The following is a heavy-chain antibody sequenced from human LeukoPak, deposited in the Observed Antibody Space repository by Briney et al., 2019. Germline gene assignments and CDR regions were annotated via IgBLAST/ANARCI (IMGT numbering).Heavy chain of an antibody. V-gene: IGHV3-30-3*01. D-gene: IGHD6-19*01. CDR1: GFTFSSYA. J-gene: IGHJ4*02. CDR3: ASSLGGYSSPY. CDR2: ISYDGSNK. Sequence: GGSLRLSCAASGFTFSSYAMHWVRQAPGKGLEWVAVISYDGSNKYYADSVKGRFTISRDNSKNTLYLQMNSLRAEDTAVYYCASSLGGYSSPYWGQGTLVTVSS.